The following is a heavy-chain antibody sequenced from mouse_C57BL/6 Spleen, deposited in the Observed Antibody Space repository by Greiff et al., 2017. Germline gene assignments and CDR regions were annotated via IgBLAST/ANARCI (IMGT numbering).Heavy chain of an antibody. Sequence: EVKLMESGPGLVKPSQSLSLTCSVTGYSITSGYYWNWIRQFPGNKLEWMGYISYDGSNNYNPSLKNRISITRDTSKNQFFLKLNSVTTEDTATYYCARQLRLWGQGTTLTVSS. CDR1: GYSITSGYY. CDR2: ISYDGSN. D-gene: IGHD3-2*02. V-gene: IGHV3-6*01. CDR3: ARQLRL. J-gene: IGHJ2*01.